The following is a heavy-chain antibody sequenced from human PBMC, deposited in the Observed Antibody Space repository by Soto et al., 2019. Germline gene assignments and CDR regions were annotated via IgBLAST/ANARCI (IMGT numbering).Heavy chain of an antibody. J-gene: IGHJ4*02. D-gene: IGHD3-22*01. CDR1: GYTFTSYY. CDR3: GRGSLITMLVNY. V-gene: IGHV1-46*01. Sequence: ASVKVSCKASGYTFTSYYMHWARQALGQGLEWMGIINPSGGSSSYAQKFQGRVTMTRDTSTNTVSMELNSLRSEDTAVYYCGRGSLITMLVNYWGQGTLVTVSS. CDR2: INPSGGSS.